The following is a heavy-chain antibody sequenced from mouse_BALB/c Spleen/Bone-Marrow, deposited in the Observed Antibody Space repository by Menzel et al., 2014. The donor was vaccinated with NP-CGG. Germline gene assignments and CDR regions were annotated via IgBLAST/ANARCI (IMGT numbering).Heavy chain of an antibody. Sequence: QQSGAELVKPGASVKLSCTASGFNIKDTYMHWVKQRPEQGLEWIGRIDPANGNTKYDPKFQGKATITADTSSNTAYLQLSSLTSEDTAVYYCARWGKLGRGYFDVWGAGTTVTASS. V-gene: IGHV14-3*02. CDR1: GFNIKDTY. J-gene: IGHJ1*01. CDR3: ARWGKLGRGYFDV. CDR2: IDPANGNT. D-gene: IGHD4-1*01.